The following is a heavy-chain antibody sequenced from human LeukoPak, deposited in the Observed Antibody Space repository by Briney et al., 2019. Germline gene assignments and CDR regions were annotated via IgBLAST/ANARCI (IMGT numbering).Heavy chain of an antibody. CDR2: IRNKVYGGTA. V-gene: IGHV3-49*03. CDR3: SRLLLDYYDAIGYYKAPYVDY. CDR1: GLTFGDYA. Sequence: PGRSLRLSCTGSGLTFGDYAVTWFRQAPGEGLECVGFIRNKVYGGTADYAASVKGRFTISRDDSKSTAYLQMNSLQTEDTAVYYCSRLLLDYYDAIGYYKAPYVDYWGQGTLVTVSS. J-gene: IGHJ4*02. D-gene: IGHD3-22*01.